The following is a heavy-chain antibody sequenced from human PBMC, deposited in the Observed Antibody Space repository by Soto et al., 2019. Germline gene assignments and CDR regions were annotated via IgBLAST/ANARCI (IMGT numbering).Heavy chain of an antibody. CDR2: IYYSGTT. V-gene: IGHV4-28*01. CDR3: ARREIQGPIDY. Sequence: SETLSLTCIVSGYSISNSNWWGWIRQPPGKGLEWIGYIYYSGTTYYNPSLKSRVTMSVDTSKNQFSLKLTSVTAVDTAVYYCARREIQGPIDYWGQGTLVTVSS. D-gene: IGHD1-26*01. CDR1: GYSISNSNW. J-gene: IGHJ4*02.